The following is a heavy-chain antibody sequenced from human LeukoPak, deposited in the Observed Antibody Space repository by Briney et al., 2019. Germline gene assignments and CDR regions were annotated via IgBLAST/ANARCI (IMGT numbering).Heavy chain of an antibody. CDR1: GYTFTSYG. CDR3: ARGRLYPQDIVVVVAPPVDY. CDR2: ISAYNGNT. J-gene: IGHJ4*02. D-gene: IGHD2-15*01. V-gene: IGHV1-18*01. Sequence: ASVKVSCKASGYTFTSYGISWVRQAPGQGLEWMGWISAYNGNTNYAQKLQGRVTMTTDTSTSTAYMELRSLRSDDTAVYYCARGRLYPQDIVVVVAPPVDYWGQGTLVTVSS.